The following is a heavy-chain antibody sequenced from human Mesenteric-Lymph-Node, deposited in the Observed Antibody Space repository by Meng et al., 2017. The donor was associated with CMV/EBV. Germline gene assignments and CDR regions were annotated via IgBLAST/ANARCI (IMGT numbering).Heavy chain of an antibody. Sequence: QVQLQQWVAGVVKPSETLSVTCAVYGGSFSGYYWNWIRQSPEKGLEWIGEINHSGSTTYNPSFTSRIIISVDTSTNQISLNMSSVTAADTAVYYCARGSSYDILTGYFDYWGQGALVTVSS. CDR2: INHSGST. V-gene: IGHV4-34*01. CDR1: GGSFSGYY. D-gene: IGHD3-9*01. J-gene: IGHJ4*02. CDR3: ARGSSYDILTGYFDY.